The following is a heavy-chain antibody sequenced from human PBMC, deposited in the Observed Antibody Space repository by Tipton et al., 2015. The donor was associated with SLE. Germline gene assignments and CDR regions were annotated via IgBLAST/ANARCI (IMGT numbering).Heavy chain of an antibody. D-gene: IGHD6-13*01. CDR2: ISGSGGHP. CDR1: GFIFSTYA. Sequence: GSLRLSCAASGFIFSTYAMSWVRQAPGKGLEWVSAISGSGGHPYYADSVKGRFTISRDNSKNTLYLQMNSLRAEDTAVYYCAKENYDSSWYYYNWFDPWGQGTLVTVSS. V-gene: IGHV3-23*01. J-gene: IGHJ5*02. CDR3: AKENYDSSWYYYNWFDP.